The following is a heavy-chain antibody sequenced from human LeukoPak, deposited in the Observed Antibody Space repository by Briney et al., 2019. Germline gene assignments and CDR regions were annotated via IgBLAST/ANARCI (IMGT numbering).Heavy chain of an antibody. CDR3: VRDFRSADY. J-gene: IGHJ4*02. Sequence: GGSLRLSCAASGSTFSTYCMHWVRQAPGKGPMWVSRICPDGTVTNYADSVKARSIISRDNARNTVYLQMNSLRVEDTAVYYCVRDFRSADYWGQGTPVTVSS. CDR2: ICPDGTVT. V-gene: IGHV3-74*01. CDR1: GSTFSTYC.